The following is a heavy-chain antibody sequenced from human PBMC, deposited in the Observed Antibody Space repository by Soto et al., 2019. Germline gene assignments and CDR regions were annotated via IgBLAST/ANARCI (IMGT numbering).Heavy chain of an antibody. CDR1: GFTFSSYA. Sequence: EVQLLESGGDLVQPGGSLRLSCAASGFTFSSYAMSWVRQAPGKGLEWVSSISVSDSTYYADSVKGRFTISRDNSKNTLYLQLISLRAEDTAIYYCAKNYYFDYWGQGTLFTVSS. CDR2: ISVSDST. V-gene: IGHV3-23*01. CDR3: AKNYYFDY. J-gene: IGHJ4*02.